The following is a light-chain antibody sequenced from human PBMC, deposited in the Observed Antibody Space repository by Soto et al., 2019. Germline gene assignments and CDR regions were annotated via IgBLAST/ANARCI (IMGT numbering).Light chain of an antibody. V-gene: IGLV8-61*01. CDR3: VLYMGSGPGV. Sequence: QTVVTQEPSFSVSPGGTVTLTCGLSSGSVSTSYYPSWYQQTPGQAPRTLIYSTNTRSSGVPDRFSGSILGNKAALTITGAQADDESHYYCVLYMGSGPGVFGGGTKLTVL. CDR1: SGSVSTSYY. CDR2: STN. J-gene: IGLJ2*01.